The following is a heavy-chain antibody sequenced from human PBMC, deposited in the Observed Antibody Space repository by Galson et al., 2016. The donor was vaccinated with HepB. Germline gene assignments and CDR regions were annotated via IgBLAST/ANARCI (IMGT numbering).Heavy chain of an antibody. J-gene: IGHJ5*02. V-gene: IGHV3-33*01. CDR3: ARENFYSHGFDP. D-gene: IGHD2-15*01. CDR2: IWYDGSNK. Sequence: SLRLSCAASGLTFSSYGMHWVRQAPGKGLEWVALIWYDGSNKYYADSVKGRFTISRDSSKNTLYLQMNSLRTEDTAEYYCARENFYSHGFDPWGQGTLATVSS. CDR1: GLTFSSYG.